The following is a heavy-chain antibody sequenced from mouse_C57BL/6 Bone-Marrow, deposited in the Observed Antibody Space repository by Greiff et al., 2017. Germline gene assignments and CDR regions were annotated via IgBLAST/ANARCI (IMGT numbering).Heavy chain of an antibody. V-gene: IGHV1-81*01. CDR1: GYTFTSYG. CDR2: IYPRSGNT. D-gene: IGHD1-1*01. Sequence: QVQLKQSGAELARPGASVKLSCKASGYTFTSYGISWVKQRTGQGLEWIGEIYPRSGNTYYNEKFKGKATLTADKSSSTAYMELRSLTSEDSAVYFCASRTTVDDYGGQGTTLTVSS. CDR3: ASRTTVDDY. J-gene: IGHJ2*01.